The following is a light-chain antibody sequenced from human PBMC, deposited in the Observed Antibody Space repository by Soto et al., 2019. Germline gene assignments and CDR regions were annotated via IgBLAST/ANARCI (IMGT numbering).Light chain of an antibody. CDR2: EAS. Sequence: QSALTQPGSVSGSPGQSITISCTGTTSDVGNYNLVSWYQQLRGKAPKLIIYEASKRPSGFSYRFSGSKSGNTASLTISGLQAEDEGDYYCCSYAGSNTFVFGGGTKLTVL. J-gene: IGLJ2*01. V-gene: IGLV2-23*01. CDR3: CSYAGSNTFV. CDR1: TSDVGNYNL.